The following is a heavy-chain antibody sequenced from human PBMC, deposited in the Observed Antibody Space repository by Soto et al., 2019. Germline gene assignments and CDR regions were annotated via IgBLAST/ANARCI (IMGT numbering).Heavy chain of an antibody. CDR3: ARGPTLAVAGMRGDYYFDY. CDR2: IIPISGTA. Sequence: SVKVSCKASGGTFSSYAISSVRQAPGQGLEWMGGIIPISGTASYAQKFQGRVTMTRNKSMSTAYMELSSLRSEDTAVYYCARGPTLAVAGMRGDYYFDYRGQRTLVTV. J-gene: IGHJ4*02. V-gene: IGHV1-69*05. D-gene: IGHD6-19*01. CDR1: GGTFSSYA.